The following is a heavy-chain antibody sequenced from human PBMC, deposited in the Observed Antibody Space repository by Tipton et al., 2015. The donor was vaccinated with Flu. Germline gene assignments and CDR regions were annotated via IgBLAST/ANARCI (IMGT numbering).Heavy chain of an antibody. V-gene: IGHV3-15*01. J-gene: IGHJ5*02. D-gene: IGHD5-18*01. CDR1: GFTFSNAW. Sequence: SLRLSCAASGFTFSNAWLSWVRQAPGKGLEWVGRIQSKSDGGATDYTAPVNGRFAISRDDATNTLYLQMNSLKIEDTAVYYCATDGYWGDLLHHWGQGTLVTVSS. CDR3: ATDGYWGDLLHH. CDR2: IQSKSDGGAT.